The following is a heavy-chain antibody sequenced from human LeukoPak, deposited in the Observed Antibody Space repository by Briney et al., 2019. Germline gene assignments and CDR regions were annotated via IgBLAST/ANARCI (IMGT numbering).Heavy chain of an antibody. D-gene: IGHD1-26*01. Sequence: SETLSLTCAVYGGSFSGYYWSWIRQPPGKGLEWIGEINHSGSTNYNPSLKSRVTISVDTSKNQFSLKLSSVTAADTAVYYCARDYVSGSYYGGTFYYGMDVWGQGTTVTVSS. V-gene: IGHV4-34*01. J-gene: IGHJ6*02. CDR1: GGSFSGYY. CDR3: ARDYVSGSYYGGTFYYGMDV. CDR2: INHSGST.